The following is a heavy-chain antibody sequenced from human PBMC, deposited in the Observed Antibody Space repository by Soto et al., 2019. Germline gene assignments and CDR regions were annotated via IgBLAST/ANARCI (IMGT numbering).Heavy chain of an antibody. J-gene: IGHJ4*02. CDR3: ASLTSPYYDFWSGYPG. CDR2: ISSSSSYI. V-gene: IGHV3-21*01. Sequence: GGSLRLSCAASGFTFSSYSMNWVRQAPGKGLEWVSSISSSSSYIYYADSVKGRFTISRDNAKNSLYLQMNSLRAEDTAVYYCASLTSPYYDFWSGYPGWGQGTLVTVSS. CDR1: GFTFSSYS. D-gene: IGHD3-3*01.